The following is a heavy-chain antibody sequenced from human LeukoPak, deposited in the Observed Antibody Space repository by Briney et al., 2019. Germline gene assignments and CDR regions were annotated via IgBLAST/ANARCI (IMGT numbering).Heavy chain of an antibody. D-gene: IGHD5-24*01. Sequence: GASVKVSCKAFGYTFTSNYMHWGRQAPGQGPEWMGVISPSGGPTTYAQKFQGRVTLTRDMSTSTDYLELSSLRSEDTAVYYCARDNSVRDEAWWFNPWGQGTLVTVSS. J-gene: IGHJ5*02. V-gene: IGHV1-46*01. CDR2: ISPSGGPT. CDR3: ARDNSVRDEAWWFNP. CDR1: GYTFTSNY.